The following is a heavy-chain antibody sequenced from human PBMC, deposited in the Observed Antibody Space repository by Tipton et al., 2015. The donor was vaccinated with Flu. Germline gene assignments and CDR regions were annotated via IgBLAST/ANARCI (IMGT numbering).Heavy chain of an antibody. D-gene: IGHD2-2*01. V-gene: IGHV3-7*01. CDR2: INPDGSKR. J-gene: IGHJ5*02. CDR3: AKDHGCGSNANCPAKAFDP. CDR1: RFTFSNYW. Sequence: VQLVQSGGGLVQPGGSLRLSCAASRFTFSNYWMHWVRQAPGKGLEWVANINPDGSKRYSADSVRGRFTISRDNTEKSLYLQMNSLTVEDTAVYYCAKDHGCGSNANCPAKAFDPWGQGTLVTVSS.